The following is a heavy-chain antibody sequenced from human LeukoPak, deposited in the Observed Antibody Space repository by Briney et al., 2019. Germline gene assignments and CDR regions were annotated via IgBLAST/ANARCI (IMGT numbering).Heavy chain of an antibody. V-gene: IGHV4-61*02. D-gene: IGHD3-3*01. J-gene: IGHJ4*02. CDR2: IYTSGSS. CDR1: GGSISSGSYY. CDR3: ARDKWSGFDY. Sequence: SQTLSLTCTVSGGSISSGSYYWSWIRQPAGKGLEWIGRIYTSGSSNYNPSLKSRVTISVDTSKNQDSLKLSSVTAADTAVYYCARDKWSGFDYWGQGTLVTVSS.